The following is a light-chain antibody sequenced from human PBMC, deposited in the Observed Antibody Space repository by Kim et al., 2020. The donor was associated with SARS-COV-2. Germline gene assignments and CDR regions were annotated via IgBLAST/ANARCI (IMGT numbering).Light chain of an antibody. CDR3: AAWDDSLKGVV. J-gene: IGLJ2*01. V-gene: IGLV1-44*01. CDR2: SND. CDR1: SSNIGGNT. Sequence: VLTQPPSASGTPGQRVTISCTGSSSNIGGNTVTWYQQLPGTAPKVLIYSNDERPSGVPDRFSGSKSGTSASLAISGLQSEDEADYHCAAWDDSLKGVVFGGGTKLTVL.